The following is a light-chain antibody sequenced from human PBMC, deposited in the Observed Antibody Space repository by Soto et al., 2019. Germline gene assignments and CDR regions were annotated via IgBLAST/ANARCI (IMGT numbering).Light chain of an antibody. J-gene: IGKJ1*01. CDR2: NAS. Sequence: EIVLTQSPGTLSLSPGETATLSCRASQSLGTIYLAWYQQKPGQAPRLVIYNASRRATGIPDRFSGSGSGTDFSLTISRLEPEDFAVYYCQQYGTSIETFGQGTKGGYQ. CDR1: QSLGTIY. CDR3: QQYGTSIET. V-gene: IGKV3-20*01.